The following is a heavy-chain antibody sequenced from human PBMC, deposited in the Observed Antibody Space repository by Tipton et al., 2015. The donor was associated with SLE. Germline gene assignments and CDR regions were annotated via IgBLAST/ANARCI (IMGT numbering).Heavy chain of an antibody. CDR2: IFDSGTT. D-gene: IGHD4-17*01. J-gene: IGHJ1*01. V-gene: IGHV4-59*01. CDR1: GGSISSYY. CDR3: AGPYGDYGFFKY. Sequence: TLSLTCTVSGGSISSYYWTWIRQPPGKGLEWIGYIFDSGTTKYNPSLKSRVTISADTSKNQFSLKLNSVTAADTAVYYCAGPYGDYGFFKYWGQGARIIVSS.